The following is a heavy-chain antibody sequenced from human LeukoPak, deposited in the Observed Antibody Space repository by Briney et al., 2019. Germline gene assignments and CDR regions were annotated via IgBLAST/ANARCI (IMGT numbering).Heavy chain of an antibody. J-gene: IGHJ4*02. D-gene: IGHD3-3*01. Sequence: GGSLRLSCAASGFTLSTYSLNWVRQAPGKGLEWVSSISRSSTYIYYADSVKGRFTISRDNAKDSLYLQMNSLRAEDTAVYYCARAYYDFWSGLNSYYFDYWGQGTLVTVSS. CDR2: ISRSSTYI. CDR1: GFTLSTYS. V-gene: IGHV3-21*01. CDR3: ARAYYDFWSGLNSYYFDY.